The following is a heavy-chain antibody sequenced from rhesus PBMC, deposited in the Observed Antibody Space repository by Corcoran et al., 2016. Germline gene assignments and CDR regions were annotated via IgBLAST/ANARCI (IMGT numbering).Heavy chain of an antibody. J-gene: IGHJ4*01. CDR1: GGSISSGYD. D-gene: IGHD3-16*01. V-gene: IGHV4-76*01. Sequence: QVQLQESGPGVVKPSETLSLTCTVSGGSISSGYDWRWIRQPPGKGLEWMGYIYGSSGSTNYNPSLKNRVTISKDAAKNQFARKLSSVTAADTAVYYCARGYYSGSLGVDYWGQGVLVTVSS. CDR3: ARGYYSGSLGVDY. CDR2: IYGSSGST.